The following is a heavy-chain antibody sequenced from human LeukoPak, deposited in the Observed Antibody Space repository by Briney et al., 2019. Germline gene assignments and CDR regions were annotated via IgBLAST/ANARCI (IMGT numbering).Heavy chain of an antibody. Sequence: ASVKVSCKASGYTFTSYDINWVRQATGQGLEWMGWMNPNSGNTGYAQKFQGRVTMTRNTSISTAYMELSSLRSEDTAVYYCARGKSNIDYYYYGMDVWGQGTLVTVSS. J-gene: IGHJ6*02. CDR1: GYTFTSYD. CDR3: ARGKSNIDYYYYGMDV. V-gene: IGHV1-8*01. CDR2: MNPNSGNT.